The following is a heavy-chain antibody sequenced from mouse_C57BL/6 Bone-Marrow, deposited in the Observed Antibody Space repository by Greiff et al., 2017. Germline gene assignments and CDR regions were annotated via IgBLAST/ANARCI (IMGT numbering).Heavy chain of an antibody. CDR1: GFSLTSYG. V-gene: IGHV2-5*01. CDR3: AISYYSNPDYYAMDY. J-gene: IGHJ4*01. CDR2: IWRGGST. Sequence: QVQLKQSGPGLVQPSQSLSITCTVSGFSLTSYGVHWVRQSPGKGLEWLGVIWRGGSTDYNAAFMSRLSITKDNSKSQVFFKMDSLQADDTAIYYCAISYYSNPDYYAMDYWGQGTSVTVSS. D-gene: IGHD2-5*01.